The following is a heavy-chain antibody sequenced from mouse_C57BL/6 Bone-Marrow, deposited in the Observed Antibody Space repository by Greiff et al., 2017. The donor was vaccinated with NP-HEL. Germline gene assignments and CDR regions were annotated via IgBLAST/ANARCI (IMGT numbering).Heavy chain of an antibody. Sequence: QVQLQQSGAELARPGASVKLSCKASGYTFTSYGISWVKQRTGQGLEWIGEIYPGSGNTYYNEKFKGKATLTADKYSSTAYMELRSLTSEDSAVYFCAREGDCYWYFDVWGTGTTVTFSS. CDR1: GYTFTSYG. D-gene: IGHD3-3*01. CDR2: IYPGSGNT. J-gene: IGHJ1*03. V-gene: IGHV1-81*01. CDR3: AREGDCYWYFDV.